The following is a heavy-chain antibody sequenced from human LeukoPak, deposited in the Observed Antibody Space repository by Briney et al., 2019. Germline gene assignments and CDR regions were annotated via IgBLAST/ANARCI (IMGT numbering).Heavy chain of an antibody. Sequence: SQSLSLTCAISGDSVSSNSAAWNWIRQSSSRGLEWLGRTYYRSKWYNDYAVSVKSRITINPDTSKNQFSLQLNSVTPEDTAVYYCVRQLWSIDAFDIWGQGTMVTVSS. D-gene: IGHD5-18*01. J-gene: IGHJ3*02. CDR2: TYYRSKWYN. V-gene: IGHV6-1*01. CDR1: GDSVSSNSAA. CDR3: VRQLWSIDAFDI.